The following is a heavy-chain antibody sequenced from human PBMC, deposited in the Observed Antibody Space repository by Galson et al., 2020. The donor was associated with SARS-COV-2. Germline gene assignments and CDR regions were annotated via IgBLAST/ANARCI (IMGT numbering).Heavy chain of an antibody. V-gene: IGHV1-24*01. CDR1: GFTFTSSA. CDR2: FDPEDGET. J-gene: IGHJ5*02. CDR3: ATASLRFLHWFDP. Sequence: ASVKVSCKTSGFTFTSSAVQWVRQAPGKGLEWMGGFDPEDGETIYAQKFQGRVTMTEDTSTDTAYMELSSLRSEDTAVYYCATASLRFLHWFDPWGQGTLVTVSS. D-gene: IGHD3-3*01.